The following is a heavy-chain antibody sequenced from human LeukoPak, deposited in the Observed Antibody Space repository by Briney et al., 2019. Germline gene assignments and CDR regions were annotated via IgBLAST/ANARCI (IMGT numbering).Heavy chain of an antibody. Sequence: PGGSLRLSCAASGFTFSSYIMNWVRQAPGKGLEWVSSISSTSSYIYYADSVEGRFTISRDNAKNSLYLQMNSLRAEDTAVYYCARVRCSGGGCFYNFDYWGQGSLVTVSS. V-gene: IGHV3-21*01. J-gene: IGHJ4*02. D-gene: IGHD2-15*01. CDR1: GFTFSSYI. CDR3: ARVRCSGGGCFYNFDY. CDR2: ISSTSSYI.